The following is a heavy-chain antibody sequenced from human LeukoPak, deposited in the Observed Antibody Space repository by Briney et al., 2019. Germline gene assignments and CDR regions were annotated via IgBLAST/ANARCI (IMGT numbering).Heavy chain of an antibody. CDR2: ISWNSGSI. J-gene: IGHJ5*02. D-gene: IGHD1-14*01. CDR1: GFTFDDYA. CDR3: AKAMALSVFWFDP. Sequence: GGSLRLSCAASGFTFDDYAMHWVRQAPGKGLEWVSGISWNSGSIGYADSVKGRFTISRDNAKNSLYLQMNSLRAEDTALYYCAKAMALSVFWFDPWGQGTLVTVSP. V-gene: IGHV3-9*01.